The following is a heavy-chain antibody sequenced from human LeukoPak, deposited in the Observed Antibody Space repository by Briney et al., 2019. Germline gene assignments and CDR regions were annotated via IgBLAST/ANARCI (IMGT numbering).Heavy chain of an antibody. J-gene: IGHJ4*02. D-gene: IGHD6-19*01. CDR1: GYSFISYG. V-gene: IGHV1-18*01. Sequence: GASEQVSYKASGYSFISYGISWVRQAPGHGLGWMGWMSAYNGNTKYAQKLQGRVTMTTDTSTSTADVELRSQRSAGTAVYYCARIGGWLSSLDYWGQGTLVTVSS. CDR2: MSAYNGNT. CDR3: ARIGGWLSSLDY.